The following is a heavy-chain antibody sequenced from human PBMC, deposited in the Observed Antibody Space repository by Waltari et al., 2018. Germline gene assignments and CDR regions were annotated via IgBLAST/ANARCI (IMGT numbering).Heavy chain of an antibody. J-gene: IGHJ4*02. CDR3: TRVPDTAMVTGDY. CDR1: GFTFGDYA. V-gene: IGHV3-49*04. Sequence: EVQLVGSGGGLVQPGRSLRLSCTASGFTFGDYAMSWVRQAPGKGLEWVGFIRSKAYGGTTEYAASVKGRFTISRDDSKSIAYLQMNSLKTEDTAVYYCTRVPDTAMVTGDYWGQGTLVTVSS. D-gene: IGHD5-18*01. CDR2: IRSKAYGGTT.